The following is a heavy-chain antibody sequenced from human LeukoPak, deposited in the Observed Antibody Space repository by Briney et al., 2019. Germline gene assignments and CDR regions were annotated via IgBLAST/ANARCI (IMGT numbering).Heavy chain of an antibody. CDR1: GYSISSGYY. V-gene: IGHV4-38-2*02. J-gene: IGHJ5*02. CDR2: IYHSGST. CDR3: ARDYSSSWFDP. D-gene: IGHD6-13*01. Sequence: PSETLFLTCAVSGYSISSGYYWGWIRQPPGKGLEWIGSIYHSGSTYYNPSLKSRVTISVDTSKNQFSLKLSSVTAADTAVYYCARDYSSSWFDPWGQGTLVTVSS.